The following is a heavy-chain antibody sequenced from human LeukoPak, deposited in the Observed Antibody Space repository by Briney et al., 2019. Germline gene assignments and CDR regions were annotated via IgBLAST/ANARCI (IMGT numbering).Heavy chain of an antibody. CDR2: IYHSGST. CDR3: ARYYYDSSGYSTADTDY. CDR1: GYSISSGYY. J-gene: IGHJ4*02. V-gene: IGHV4-38-2*01. Sequence: PSETLSLTCAVSGYSISSGYYWGWIRQPPGKGLEWIGSIYHSGSTYYNPSLKSRVTISVDTSKNQFSLKLSSVTAADTAVYYCARYYYDSSGYSTADTDYWGQGTLVTVS. D-gene: IGHD3-22*01.